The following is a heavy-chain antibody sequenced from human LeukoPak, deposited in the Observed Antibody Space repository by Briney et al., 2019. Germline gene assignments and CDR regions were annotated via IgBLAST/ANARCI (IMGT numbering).Heavy chain of an antibody. V-gene: IGHV6-1*01. Sequence: SQTLSLTCAISGDSVSTSDIAWNWVRQSPSRGLEWLGRTYYTSKWNTDYAVSVKSRIVVNPDTSKNQFSLQLNSVTSEDTAVYYCARRRASAFDVWGPGTKVTVSS. J-gene: IGHJ3*01. CDR1: GDSVSTSDIA. D-gene: IGHD6-25*01. CDR3: ARRRASAFDV. CDR2: TYYTSKWNT.